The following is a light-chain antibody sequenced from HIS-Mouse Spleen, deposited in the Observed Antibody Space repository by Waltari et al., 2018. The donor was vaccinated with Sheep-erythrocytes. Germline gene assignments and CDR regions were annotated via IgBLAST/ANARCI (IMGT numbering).Light chain of an antibody. CDR2: AAS. Sequence: DIQMTQSPSSLSASVGDRVTITCRASQSISSYLNWYQQKPGKAPKLRIYAASSLQSGVPSRFSGSGSGTDFTLTISNLQPEDFATYYCQQSYSTPYTFGQGTKLEIK. V-gene: IGKV1-39*01. J-gene: IGKJ2*01. CDR3: QQSYSTPYT. CDR1: QSISSY.